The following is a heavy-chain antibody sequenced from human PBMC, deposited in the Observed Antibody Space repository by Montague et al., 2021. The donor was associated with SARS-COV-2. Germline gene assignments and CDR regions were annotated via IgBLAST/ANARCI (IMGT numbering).Heavy chain of an antibody. D-gene: IGHD2/OR15-2a*01. J-gene: IGHJ4*02. CDR1: DASISSGSYY. Sequence: TLSLTCTVSDASISSGSYYWNWIRQLPGKGLEWIGYIHHSGSTYYTPSLQSRVAISVDTSKNEFSLKMTAVTAADTAVYYCARDGDEGYFFEYWGKGLLVTVSS. V-gene: IGHV4-31*03. CDR2: IHHSGST. CDR3: ARDGDEGYFFEY.